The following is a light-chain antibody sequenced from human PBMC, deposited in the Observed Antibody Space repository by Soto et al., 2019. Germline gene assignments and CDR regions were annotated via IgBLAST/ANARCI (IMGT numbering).Light chain of an antibody. V-gene: IGLV2-14*01. CDR3: SSFISGNTWV. Sequence: QSALTQPAYVSGSPGQSITISCTGTSSDVGRYDYVSWFQQHPGRAPKLLIYEVINRPSGVSVRFSGSKSGNTASLTISGFQAEDEADFYCSSFISGNTWVFGGGTKLTVL. CDR2: EVI. J-gene: IGLJ3*02. CDR1: SSDVGRYDY.